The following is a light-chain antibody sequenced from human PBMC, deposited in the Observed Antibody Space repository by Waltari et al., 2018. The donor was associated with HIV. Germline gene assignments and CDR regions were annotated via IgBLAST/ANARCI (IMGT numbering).Light chain of an antibody. CDR3: QQASAFPFT. J-gene: IGKJ3*01. Sequence: DIQMTQSPSSVSGSVGDSVTINCRASQEISTSLAWYQQRPGEAPRLLILSASTLQTGVPSRFSGSCSGTAFTLTINSLQPDDFATYFCQQASAFPFTFGPGTKVEI. V-gene: IGKV1-12*02. CDR1: QEISTS. CDR2: SAS.